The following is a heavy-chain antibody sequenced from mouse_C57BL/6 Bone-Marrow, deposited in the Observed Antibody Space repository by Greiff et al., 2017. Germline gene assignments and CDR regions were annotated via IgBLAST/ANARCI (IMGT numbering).Heavy chain of an antibody. D-gene: IGHD1-1*01. Sequence: VQLLQSGPELVKPGASVKISCTASGYTFTDYYMNWVKQSHGKSLEWIGDINPNNGGTSYTQKLQGKATLTVDTSYSIAYLDLRSLQSEDSALYYCARFPPHYFGAAWFAYWGQGTLVTVSA. CDR3: ARFPPHYFGAAWFAY. V-gene: IGHV1-26*01. J-gene: IGHJ3*01. CDR2: INPNNGGT. CDR1: GYTFTDYY.